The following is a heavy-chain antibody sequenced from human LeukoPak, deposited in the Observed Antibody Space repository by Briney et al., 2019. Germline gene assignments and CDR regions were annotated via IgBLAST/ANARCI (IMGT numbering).Heavy chain of an antibody. D-gene: IGHD6-19*01. V-gene: IGHV3-23*01. CDR2: ISGNGDST. Sequence: GGSLRLSCAASGFTFSNGMSWVRQAPGKGLEWVSAISGNGDSTYYADSVKGRFTISRDNSKNTLYLQMSSLRAEDTAVYYCATWTIAVADCWGQGTLVTVSS. CDR1: GFTFSNG. CDR3: ATWTIAVADC. J-gene: IGHJ4*02.